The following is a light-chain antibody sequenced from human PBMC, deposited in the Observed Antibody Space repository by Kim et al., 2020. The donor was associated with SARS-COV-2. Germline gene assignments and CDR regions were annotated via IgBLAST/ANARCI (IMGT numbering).Light chain of an antibody. CDR2: EVS. J-gene: IGLJ2*01. CDR3: SSYAGSSNLV. V-gene: IGLV2-8*01. CDR1: SSDVGGYNH. Sequence: GQSATSACTGTSSDVGGYNHVSWYQQHPGKAPKLMIYEVSKRPSGVPDRFSGSKSGNSASLTVSGLQAEDEADYYCSSYAGSSNLVFGGGTQLTVL.